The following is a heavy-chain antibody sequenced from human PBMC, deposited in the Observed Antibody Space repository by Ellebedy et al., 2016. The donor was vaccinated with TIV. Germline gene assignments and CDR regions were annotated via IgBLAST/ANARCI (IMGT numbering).Heavy chain of an antibody. Sequence: PGGSLRLSCATSGFSNSGMHWVRQAPGRGLEWVAFIRSDERTKYYADSVKGRFTISRDSSKNTLDLQMTSLRPEDTALYYCVKGAYPVPTVMAVWGQGTTVIVSS. CDR1: GFSNSG. J-gene: IGHJ6*02. V-gene: IGHV3-30*02. CDR3: VKGAYPVPTVMAV. CDR2: IRSDERTK. D-gene: IGHD3-16*01.